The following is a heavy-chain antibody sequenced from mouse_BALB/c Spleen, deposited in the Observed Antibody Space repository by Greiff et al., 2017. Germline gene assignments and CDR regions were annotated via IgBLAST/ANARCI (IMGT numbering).Heavy chain of an antibody. CDR2: ISSGGST. Sequence: EVQGVESGGGLVKPGGSLKLSCAASGFTFSSYAMSWVRQTPEKRLEWVASISSGGSTYYPDSVKGRFTISRDNARNILYLQMSSLRSEDTAMYYCARESLLRLPLLDYWGQGTTLTVSS. CDR3: ARESLLRLPLLDY. J-gene: IGHJ2*01. D-gene: IGHD1-2*01. V-gene: IGHV5-6-5*01. CDR1: GFTFSSYA.